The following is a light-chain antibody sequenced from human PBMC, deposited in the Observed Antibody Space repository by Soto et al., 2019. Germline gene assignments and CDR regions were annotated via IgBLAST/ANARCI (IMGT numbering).Light chain of an antibody. Sequence: EIVVTQSPSTVSVSPWERSTLSGRASQSVSSNLAWYQQKPGQAPRLLIYGASTRATGIPARFSGSGSGTEFTLTISSLQSEDFAVYYCQQYNNWPPYTFGQGTKVDIK. V-gene: IGKV3-15*01. CDR3: QQYNNWPPYT. J-gene: IGKJ2*01. CDR2: GAS. CDR1: QSVSSN.